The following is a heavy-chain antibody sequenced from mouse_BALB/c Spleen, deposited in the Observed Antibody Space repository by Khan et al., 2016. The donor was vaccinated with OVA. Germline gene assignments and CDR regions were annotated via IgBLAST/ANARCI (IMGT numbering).Heavy chain of an antibody. J-gene: IGHJ2*01. CDR3: ARIKKIVAAYFAY. D-gene: IGHD1-1*01. Sequence: QVQLQQPGAELVKPGASVKMSCKASGYTFTSYWMHWVKQRLGQGLEWFAETNPTNGRTYYNEKFKSKATLTVDKSSSTAYMLLSGPTFEDSAVYYCARIKKIVAAYFAYWGQGTTLTVSS. V-gene: IGHV1S81*02. CDR2: TNPTNGRT. CDR1: GYTFTSYW.